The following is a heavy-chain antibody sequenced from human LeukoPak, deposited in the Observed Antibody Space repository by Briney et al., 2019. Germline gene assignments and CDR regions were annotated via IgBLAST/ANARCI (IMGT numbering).Heavy chain of an antibody. V-gene: IGHV4-31*03. CDR2: IYYSGST. D-gene: IGHD1-1*01. CDR1: GGSISSGGYY. CDR3: ARHSAGTTKDY. Sequence: SETLSLTCTVSGGSISSGGYYWSWIRQHPGKGLEWIGYIYYSGSTYYNPSLKSRVTISLDTSKNQFSLNLSSVTAADTAVYYCARHSAGTTKDYWGQGTLVTVSS. J-gene: IGHJ4*02.